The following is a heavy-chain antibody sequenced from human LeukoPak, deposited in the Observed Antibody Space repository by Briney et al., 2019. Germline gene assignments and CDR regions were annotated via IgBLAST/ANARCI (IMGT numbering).Heavy chain of an antibody. V-gene: IGHV3-33*01. D-gene: IGHD5-24*01. J-gene: IGHJ3*02. CDR3: AGDRDGYNQLFAFDI. CDR2: ISYDGSNK. Sequence: PGGSLRLSCAASGFTFSSYGMHWVRQAPGKGLEWVAVISYDGSNKYYADSVKGRFTISRDNSKNTLYLQMNSLRAEDTAVYYCAGDRDGYNQLFAFDIWGQGTVVTVSS. CDR1: GFTFSSYG.